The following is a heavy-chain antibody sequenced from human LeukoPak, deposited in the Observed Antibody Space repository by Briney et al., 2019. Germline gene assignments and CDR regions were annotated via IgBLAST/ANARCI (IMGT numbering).Heavy chain of an antibody. CDR2: IYYSGST. Sequence: PSETLSLTCTVSGDSISSSSSYWGWIRQPPGEGLEWIGSIYYSGSTYYNPSLKSRVTISVDTSKNQFSLRLSSVTAADTAVYYCARLTYGSGSWPSWNYWGQGTLVTVSS. CDR3: ARLTYGSGSWPSWNY. CDR1: GDSISSSSSY. J-gene: IGHJ4*02. V-gene: IGHV4-39*07. D-gene: IGHD3-10*01.